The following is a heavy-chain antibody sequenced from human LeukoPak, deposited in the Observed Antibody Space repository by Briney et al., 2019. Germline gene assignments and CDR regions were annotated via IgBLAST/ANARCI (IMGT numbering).Heavy chain of an antibody. Sequence: GGSLKLSCAASGFTFRDYYMSWIGQAPGKGLEWVSYISRSGSTIYYADSVKGRFTMSRDIARNSMYLQVTGLGPEATPVVYCARDGGTTVVTWANDYWGQGTLVTVSS. D-gene: IGHD4-23*01. CDR1: GFTFRDYY. CDR3: ARDGGTTVVTWANDY. J-gene: IGHJ4*02. CDR2: ISRSGSTI. V-gene: IGHV3-11*04.